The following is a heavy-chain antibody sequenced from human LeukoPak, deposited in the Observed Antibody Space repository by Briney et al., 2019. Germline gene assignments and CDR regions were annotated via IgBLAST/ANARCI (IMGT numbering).Heavy chain of an antibody. V-gene: IGHV5-51*01. J-gene: IGHJ4*02. Sequence: GESLKISCKGSGDSFTTYWIGWVRQMPGKGLEWMGIIYLGDSDTRYSPSFQGQVTISADKSINTAYLQWSSLKASGTAMYYCVRHRNWNYDYWGQGTLVTVSS. CDR1: GDSFTTYW. CDR2: IYLGDSDT. D-gene: IGHD1-1*01. CDR3: VRHRNWNYDY.